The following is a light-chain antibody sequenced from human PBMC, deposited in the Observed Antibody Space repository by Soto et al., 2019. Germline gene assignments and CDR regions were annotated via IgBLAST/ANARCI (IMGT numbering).Light chain of an antibody. CDR2: GAS. V-gene: IGKV3-20*01. CDR1: QSVSSSY. J-gene: IGKJ2*01. CDR3: QQFGNSPYT. Sequence: EIVLXQSPGTLSLSPGERATLSCRASQSVSSSYLAWYQQKPGQTPRLLIYGASSRATGIPDRFSGSGSGTDFTLTISRLEPEDFAVYYCQQFGNSPYTFGQGTKLDIK.